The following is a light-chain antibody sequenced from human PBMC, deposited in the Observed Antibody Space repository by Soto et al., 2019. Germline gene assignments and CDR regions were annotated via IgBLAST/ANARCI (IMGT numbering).Light chain of an antibody. Sequence: DIQMTQSPSSVSASVGDRVTITCRASQGIRSWLAWYQQKPGKAPKLLIFAASSLQSGVPSRFSGSRSGPDFTLTISSLQPEDFATYYCQQSYSSPPTFGQGTKVDIK. V-gene: IGKV1-12*01. CDR3: QQSYSSPPT. CDR2: AAS. CDR1: QGIRSW. J-gene: IGKJ1*01.